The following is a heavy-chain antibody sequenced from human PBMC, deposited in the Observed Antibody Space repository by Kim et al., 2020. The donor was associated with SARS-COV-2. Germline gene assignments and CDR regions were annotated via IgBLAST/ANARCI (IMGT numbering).Heavy chain of an antibody. V-gene: IGHV7-4-1*02. D-gene: IGHD6-13*01. CDR3: ARDVPLYSSSLDWFDP. J-gene: IGHJ5*02. CDR1: GYTFTSYA. CDR2: INTNTGNP. Sequence: ASVKVSCKASGYTFTSYAMNWVRQAPGQGLEWMGWINTNTGNPTYAQGFTGRFVFSLDTSVSTAYLQISSLKAEDTAVYYCARDVPLYSSSLDWFDPWGQGTLVTVSS.